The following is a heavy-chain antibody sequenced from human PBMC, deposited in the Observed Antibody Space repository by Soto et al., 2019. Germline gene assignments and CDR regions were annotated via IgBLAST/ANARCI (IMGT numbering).Heavy chain of an antibody. Sequence: PGGSLRLSCAASGFTFSSYSMNWVRQAPGKGLEWVSSISSSSSYIYYADSVKGRFTISRDNAKNSLYLQMNSLRAEDTAVHYCARGIAAAGAFYYYYGMDVWGQGTTVTVSS. V-gene: IGHV3-21*01. J-gene: IGHJ6*02. CDR1: GFTFSSYS. CDR2: ISSSSSYI. CDR3: ARGIAAAGAFYYYYGMDV. D-gene: IGHD6-13*01.